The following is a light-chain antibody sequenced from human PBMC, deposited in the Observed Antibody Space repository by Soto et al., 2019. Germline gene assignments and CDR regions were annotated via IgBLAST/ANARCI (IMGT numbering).Light chain of an antibody. CDR3: AAWDDGLKGWL. Sequence: QLVLTQAPSTSGTPGQGVTISCSGTISNIGGNTVNWYQQVPGTAPKLLIYRDDQRPSGVPDRFSGSKSATSASLAISGLQSEDEADYYCAAWDDGLKGWLFGGGTKVTVL. J-gene: IGLJ2*01. CDR2: RDD. CDR1: ISNIGGNT. V-gene: IGLV1-44*01.